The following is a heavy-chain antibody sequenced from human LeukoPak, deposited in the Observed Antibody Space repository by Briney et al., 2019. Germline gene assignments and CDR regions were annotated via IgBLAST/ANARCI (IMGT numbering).Heavy chain of an antibody. CDR3: AKGPTSDDWYWIEYFQH. CDR1: GLTFSSYD. CDR2: IWYDGSNK. V-gene: IGHV3-33*06. D-gene: IGHD3-9*01. Sequence: HPGGSLRLSCAASGLTFSSYDMHWVRQAPGKGLEWVAVIWYDGSNKYYADSVKRLFTISRDHSKNTLYLQMNSLRAEDTAVYYCAKGPTSDDWYWIEYFQHWAQGTLVTVSS. J-gene: IGHJ1*01.